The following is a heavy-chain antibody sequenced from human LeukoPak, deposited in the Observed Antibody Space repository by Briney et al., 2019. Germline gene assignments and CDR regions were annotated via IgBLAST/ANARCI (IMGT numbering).Heavy chain of an antibody. J-gene: IGHJ6*03. D-gene: IGHD6-13*01. V-gene: IGHV3-11*01. CDR1: GFTFSDYY. Sequence: PGGSLRLSCAASGFTFSDYYMSWIRQAPGKGLEWVSYISSSGSTIYYADSVKGRFTISRDNAKNSLYLQMNSLRAEDTAVYYCATTTPGIAAAGSDYYYYYMDVWGKGTTVTVSS. CDR2: ISSSGSTI. CDR3: ATTTPGIAAAGSDYYYYYMDV.